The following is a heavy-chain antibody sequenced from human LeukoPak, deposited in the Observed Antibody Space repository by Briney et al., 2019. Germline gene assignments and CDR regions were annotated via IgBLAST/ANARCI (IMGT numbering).Heavy chain of an antibody. V-gene: IGHV3-23*01. CDR2: INANSGTT. D-gene: IGHD6-19*01. J-gene: IGHJ5*01. Sequence: GGSLRLSCAASGFAFNVYAMSWLRQPPGKGLEWVSTINANSGTTSYAASVRGRFSISRDNSKSTLYLQLSTLRADDTATYSCAKPISGGLAVTADWFHPWGQGTLVVVSS. CDR3: AKPISGGLAVTADWFHP. CDR1: GFAFNVYA.